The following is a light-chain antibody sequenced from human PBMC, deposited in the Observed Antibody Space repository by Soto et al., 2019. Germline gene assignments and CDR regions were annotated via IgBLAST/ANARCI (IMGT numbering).Light chain of an antibody. Sequence: EIVLTQSPGTLSLSPGERATLSCRASQSVSSSYLAWYQQKHGQAPRPLIYGASSRAIGIPDRFSGSGSGTDFTLTISRLEPEDFAVSYCQQYGSSPWTFGQGTKVEIK. J-gene: IGKJ1*01. V-gene: IGKV3-20*01. CDR1: QSVSSSY. CDR3: QQYGSSPWT. CDR2: GAS.